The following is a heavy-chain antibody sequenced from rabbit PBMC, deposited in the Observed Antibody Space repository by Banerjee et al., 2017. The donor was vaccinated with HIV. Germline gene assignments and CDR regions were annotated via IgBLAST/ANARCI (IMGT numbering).Heavy chain of an antibody. V-gene: IGHV1S45*01. CDR1: GLSFSSRYY. CDR3: ARYYATYADADL. J-gene: IGHJ4*01. D-gene: IGHD6-1*01. Sequence: QEHLVESGGGLVQPEGSLTLTCTASGLSFSSRYYMCWVRQAPGKGLEWIACSYAGSSGRTYYATWAKGRFTISKTSSTTVTLQMTSLTAADTATYFCARYYATYADADLWGQGTLVTVS. CDR2: SYAGSSGRT.